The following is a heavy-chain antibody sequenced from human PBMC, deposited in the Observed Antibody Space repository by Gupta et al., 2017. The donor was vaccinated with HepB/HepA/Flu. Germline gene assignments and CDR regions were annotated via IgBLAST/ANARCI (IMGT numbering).Heavy chain of an antibody. Sequence: EVQLVESGGGLVKPGRSLRLSCTASGFTSGAYGMSWFRQAPGKGLEWVGFIRSKAYGGTPEYAASVKGRFTISRDDSKSIVYLQMNSLKTEDTAVYYCTRDFTVYGGHNPLSDYWGQGTLVTVSS. V-gene: IGHV3-49*05. D-gene: IGHD2-8*01. J-gene: IGHJ4*02. CDR3: TRDFTVYGGHNPLSDY. CDR1: GFTSGAYG. CDR2: IRSKAYGGTP.